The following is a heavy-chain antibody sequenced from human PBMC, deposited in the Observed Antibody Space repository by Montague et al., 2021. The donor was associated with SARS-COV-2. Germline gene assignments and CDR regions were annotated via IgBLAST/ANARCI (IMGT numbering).Heavy chain of an antibody. CDR3: AGDAGGAEAGKGRYFGL. D-gene: IGHD6-13*01. Sequence: TLSLTCSVSSGSIRSGSYYWTWIRQPAGKGLEWIGRIYNGGTTYYNPSLKSRVTISLDTSKNQFSLNLNSVTAADTAVYFCAGDAGGAEAGKGRYFGLWGRGTLVTVSS. J-gene: IGHJ2*01. CDR2: IYNGGTT. CDR1: SGSIRSGSYY. V-gene: IGHV4-61*02.